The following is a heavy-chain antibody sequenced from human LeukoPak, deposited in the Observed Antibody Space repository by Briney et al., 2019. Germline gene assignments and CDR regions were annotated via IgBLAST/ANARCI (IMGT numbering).Heavy chain of an antibody. CDR3: PGMPGSDNYDGRRKDAFDI. CDR1: GFTFSSYW. J-gene: IGHJ3*02. V-gene: IGHV3-74*01. Sequence: GGSLRLSCAASGFTFSSYWVHWVRQAPGKGLVWVSRINSDGTSKTYADSVKGRFTISRDNAKNTLYLQMNGLSADEKTVYYCPGMPGSDNYDGRRKDAFDIWGQGTMVTVSS. CDR2: INSDGTSK. D-gene: IGHD3-22*01.